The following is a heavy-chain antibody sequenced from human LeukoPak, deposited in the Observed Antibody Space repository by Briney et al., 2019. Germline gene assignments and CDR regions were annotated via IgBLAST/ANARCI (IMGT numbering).Heavy chain of an antibody. CDR1: GFTFNTFG. D-gene: IGHD2-15*01. V-gene: IGHV3-33*01. CDR3: ARISCTGNSCRPYSYYDMDV. Sequence: GGSLRLSCAASGFTFNTFGMNWVRQAPGKGLEWVAVIWYDGSNKYYADSVKGRFTISRDNSKSMLYLQVNSLRVEDTAVYYCARISCTGNSCRPYSYYDMDVWGQGTTVTVSS. J-gene: IGHJ6*02. CDR2: IWYDGSNK.